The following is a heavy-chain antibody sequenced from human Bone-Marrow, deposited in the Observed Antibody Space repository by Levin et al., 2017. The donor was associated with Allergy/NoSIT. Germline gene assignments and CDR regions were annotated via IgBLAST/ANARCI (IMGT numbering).Heavy chain of an antibody. CDR2: INHSGST. D-gene: IGHD4-17*01. Sequence: ESLKISCAVYGGSFSGYYWSWIRQPPGKGLEWIGEINHSGSTNYNPSLKSRVTISVDTSKTQFSLKLSSVTAADTAVYFCARHDYAIDFWGQGTLVTVSS. J-gene: IGHJ4*02. V-gene: IGHV4-34*01. CDR3: ARHDYAIDF. CDR1: GGSFSGYY.